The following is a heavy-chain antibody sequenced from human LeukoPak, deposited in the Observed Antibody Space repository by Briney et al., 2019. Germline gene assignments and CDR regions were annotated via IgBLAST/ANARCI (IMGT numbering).Heavy chain of an antibody. V-gene: IGHV3-23*01. CDR3: VRRGGSDGWGAFDI. CDR2: IRQSGDIT. D-gene: IGHD5-24*01. CDR1: EFTFSNYV. Sequence: PGGSLRLSCAASEFTFSNYVMNWVRQAPGKGLEWVSSIRQSGDITYYVDSVKGRFTISRDNSKNTLSLQMNSLSREDTAIYYCVRRGGSDGWGAFDIWGQGTVVTVSS. J-gene: IGHJ3*02.